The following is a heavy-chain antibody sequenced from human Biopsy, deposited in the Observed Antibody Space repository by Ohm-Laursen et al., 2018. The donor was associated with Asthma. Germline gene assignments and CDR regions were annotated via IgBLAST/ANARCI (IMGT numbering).Heavy chain of an antibody. CDR3: AGFCSGGNCPDH. Sequence: GTLSLTWTVSGVSIRSYYWTWIRQPPGKGLEWIGNIHYSGSTYSNPSLKSRVTIPVDTSKKQISLRLSSVIAADTAVYYCAGFCSGGNCPDHWGQGTLVTVSS. CDR1: GVSIRSYY. D-gene: IGHD2-15*01. CDR2: IHYSGST. V-gene: IGHV4-59*01. J-gene: IGHJ4*02.